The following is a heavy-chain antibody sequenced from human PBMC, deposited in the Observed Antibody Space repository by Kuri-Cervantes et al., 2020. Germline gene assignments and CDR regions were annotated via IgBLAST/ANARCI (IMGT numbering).Heavy chain of an antibody. CDR1: GFTFSSYG. J-gene: IGHJ4*02. D-gene: IGHD5-18*01. Sequence: GGSLRLSCAASGFTFSSYGMHWVRQAPGKGLVWVSRSNSDGSRISFADSVKGRFTISRDSAKNTLYLQMNSLRAEDTAVYYCARDRSPDTAMVFRWHWGQGTLVTVSS. CDR3: ARDRSPDTAMVFRWH. CDR2: SNSDGSRI. V-gene: IGHV3-74*01.